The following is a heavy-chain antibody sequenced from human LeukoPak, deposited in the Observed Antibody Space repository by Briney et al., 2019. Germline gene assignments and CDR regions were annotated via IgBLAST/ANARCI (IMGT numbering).Heavy chain of an antibody. D-gene: IGHD1-1*01. CDR1: GFTFSSYS. V-gene: IGHV3-21*01. CDR3: SRKGSNWDLLVDH. CDR2: ITSSSRYI. Sequence: GGSLRLSCAASGFTFSSYSMNWVRQAPGKGLEWVSTITSSSRYIYYSDSAKGRFTISRDNANNSLFLQMNSLRVDDTAVYYCSRKGSNWDLLVDHWGQGIQVTVSS. J-gene: IGHJ4*02.